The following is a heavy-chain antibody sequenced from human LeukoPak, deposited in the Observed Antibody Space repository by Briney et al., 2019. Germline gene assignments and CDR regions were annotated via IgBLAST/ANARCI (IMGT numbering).Heavy chain of an antibody. CDR3: AREADSSSGYYNY. CDR1: GFTFSTYT. Sequence: GGSLRLSCAASGFTFSTYTMNWVRQAPGKGLEWVSSIISSGTYIYHADSVKGRFTISRDNAKNSLYLQMNSPRAEDTAVYYCAREADSSSGYYNYWGQGTLVTVSS. J-gene: IGHJ4*02. CDR2: IISSGTYI. D-gene: IGHD6-19*01. V-gene: IGHV3-21*01.